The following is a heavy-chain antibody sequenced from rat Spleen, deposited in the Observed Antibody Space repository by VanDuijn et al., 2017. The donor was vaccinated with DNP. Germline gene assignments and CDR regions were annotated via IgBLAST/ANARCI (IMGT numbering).Heavy chain of an antibody. Sequence: EVQLVESGGGLVQPGRSLKLSCVASGFTFNDYWMSWIRQAPGKGLEWVASITNTGGSTYYRDSVKGRFTISRDNAKSTLYLQMDSLRSEDTATYYCARQWDVWGQGASVTVSS. CDR2: ITNTGGST. CDR3: ARQWDV. J-gene: IGHJ4*01. CDR1: GFTFNDYW. V-gene: IGHV5-31*01.